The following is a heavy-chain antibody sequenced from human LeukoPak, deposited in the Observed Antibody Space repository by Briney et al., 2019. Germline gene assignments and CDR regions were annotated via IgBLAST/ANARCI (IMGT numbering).Heavy chain of an antibody. Sequence: SQTLSLTCAVSGGSISSGDYSWSWIRQPPGKGLEWIGYTFQSGSTYYNPSLKSRVTISVDTSKNQFSLKLSSVTAADTAVYYCARYYDRSGYWSTPHFDYWGQGTLVTVSS. CDR1: GGSISSGDYS. J-gene: IGHJ4*02. D-gene: IGHD3-22*01. CDR3: ARYYDRSGYWSTPHFDY. V-gene: IGHV4-30-2*02. CDR2: TFQSGST.